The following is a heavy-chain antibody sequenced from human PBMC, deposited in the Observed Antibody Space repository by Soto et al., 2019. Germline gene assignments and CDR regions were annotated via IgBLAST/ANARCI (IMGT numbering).Heavy chain of an antibody. D-gene: IGHD3-16*01. CDR1: GFTFSSYA. CDR2: ISYDGSNK. CDR3: ARGGGAFDY. V-gene: IGHV3-30-3*01. Sequence: QVQLVESGGGVVQPGRSLRLSCAASGFTFSSYAMHWVRQAPGKGLEWVAVISYDGSNKYYADSVKGRFTISRDNSKNTLYLQMNSLRAGDTAGYYCARGGGAFDYWGQGTLVTVSS. J-gene: IGHJ4*02.